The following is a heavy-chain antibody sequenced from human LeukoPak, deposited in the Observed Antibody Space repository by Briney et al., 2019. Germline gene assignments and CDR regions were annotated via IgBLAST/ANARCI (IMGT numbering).Heavy chain of an antibody. D-gene: IGHD6-25*01. V-gene: IGHV3-21*01. CDR2: ISSSSSYI. Sequence: GGSLRLSCAASGFTFSSYSMNWVRQAPGKGLEWASSISSSSSYIYYADSVKGRFTISRDNAKNSLYLQMNSLRAEDTAVYYCARDLGRGYDFYYYAMDVWGKGTTVTVSS. J-gene: IGHJ6*04. CDR1: GFTFSSYS. CDR3: ARDLGRGYDFYYYAMDV.